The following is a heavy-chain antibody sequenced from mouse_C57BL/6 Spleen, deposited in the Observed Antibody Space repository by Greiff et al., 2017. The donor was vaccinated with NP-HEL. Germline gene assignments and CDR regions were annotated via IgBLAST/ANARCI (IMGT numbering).Heavy chain of an antibody. CDR2: IRLKSDNYAT. CDR1: GFTFSNYW. V-gene: IGHV6-3*01. J-gene: IGHJ2*01. Sequence: EVKLVESGGGLVQPGGSMKLSCVASGFTFSNYWMNWVRQSPEKGLEWVAQIRLKSDNYATHYAESVKGRFTISRDDSKSSVYLQMNNLRSEDTGIYYCSTVVALYYFDYWGQGTTLTVSS. D-gene: IGHD1-1*01. CDR3: STVVALYYFDY.